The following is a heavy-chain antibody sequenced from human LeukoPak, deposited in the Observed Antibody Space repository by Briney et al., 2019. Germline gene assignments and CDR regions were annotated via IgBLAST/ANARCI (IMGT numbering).Heavy chain of an antibody. J-gene: IGHJ2*01. CDR2: FGSAGDT. CDR1: GFPFSAYD. Sequence: GGSLRLSCTTSGFPFSAYDMPWVRQAPGKGLEWVSAFGSAGDTYYPGAVKGRFTISRDYATDSLYLQMTSLRAGDTAVYFCVRGALPGDNWYFDLWGRGTLVTVSS. CDR3: VRGALPGDNWYFDL. V-gene: IGHV3-13*01.